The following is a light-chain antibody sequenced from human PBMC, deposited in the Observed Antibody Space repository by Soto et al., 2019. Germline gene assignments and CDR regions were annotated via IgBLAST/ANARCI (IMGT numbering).Light chain of an antibody. CDR2: EVS. CDR3: CSYTSSTNQV. CDR1: SSDISIYNY. V-gene: IGLV2-14*01. J-gene: IGLJ1*01. Sequence: QYVLTQPASVCGYPGQSITISCTGTSSDISIYNYVSWYQQHPGKAPKLIIYEVSNRPSGISNRFSGAKSGNTASLTISGLQVEDEADYYCCSYTSSTNQVFGAGTKVTVL.